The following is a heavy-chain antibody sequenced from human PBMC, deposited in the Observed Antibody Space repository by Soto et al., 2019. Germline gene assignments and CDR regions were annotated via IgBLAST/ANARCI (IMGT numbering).Heavy chain of an antibody. CDR1: NDSIRSCTYY. CDR2: IYTSGST. Sequence: SETLSLTCTVSNDSIRSCTYYWAWIRQPAGKGLEWIGRIYTSGSTNYNPSLKSRVTMSVDTSKNQFSLKLSSVTAADTAVYYCARRILMDVWGQGTTVTVSS. J-gene: IGHJ6*02. CDR3: ARRILMDV. D-gene: IGHD2-15*01. V-gene: IGHV4-61*02.